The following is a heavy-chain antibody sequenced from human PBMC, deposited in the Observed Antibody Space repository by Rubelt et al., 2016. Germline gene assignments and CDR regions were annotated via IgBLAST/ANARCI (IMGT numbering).Heavy chain of an antibody. CDR3: ARGQYIDYVYGWFGP. D-gene: IGHD5-12*01. J-gene: IGHJ5*02. Sequence: EVQLVESGGGLVQPGGSLRLSCAASGFTVSSNYMSWVRQAPGKGLEWVSVIYSGGSTYYADSVKGRFTISRDNSKNTLYLQMNSLRAEDTAVYFCARGQYIDYVYGWFGPWGRGTLVTVSS. V-gene: IGHV3-66*01. CDR2: IYSGGST. CDR1: GFTVSSNY.